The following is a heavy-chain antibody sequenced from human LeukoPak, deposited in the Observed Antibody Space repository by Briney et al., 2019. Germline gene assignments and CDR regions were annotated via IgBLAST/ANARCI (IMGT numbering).Heavy chain of an antibody. CDR1: GFTFSSYS. V-gene: IGHV3-21*01. Sequence: GGSLRLSCAGSGFTFSSYSMNWVRQAPGKGLEWVTSISSSSSYIYYADSVKGRFTISRDNAKNSLYLQMNSLRAEDTAVYYCARETINYYDSSGYPDYWGQGTLVTVSS. CDR3: ARETINYYDSSGYPDY. J-gene: IGHJ4*02. D-gene: IGHD3-22*01. CDR2: ISSSSSYI.